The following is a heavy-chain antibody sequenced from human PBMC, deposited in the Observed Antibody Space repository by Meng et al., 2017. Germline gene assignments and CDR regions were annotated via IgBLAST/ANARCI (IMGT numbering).Heavy chain of an antibody. CDR3: ARDTDYYGSGSYIY. J-gene: IGHJ4*02. D-gene: IGHD3-10*01. CDR1: GYTFTSYA. CDR2: INPNSGGT. Sequence: QVQLVQSGSELKKPGASVKVSCKASGYTFTSYAMNWVRQAPGQGLEWMGRINPNSGGTNYAQKFQGRVTMTRDTSISTAYMELNSLRAEDTAVYYCARDTDYYGSGSYIYWGQGTLVTVSS. V-gene: IGHV1-2*06.